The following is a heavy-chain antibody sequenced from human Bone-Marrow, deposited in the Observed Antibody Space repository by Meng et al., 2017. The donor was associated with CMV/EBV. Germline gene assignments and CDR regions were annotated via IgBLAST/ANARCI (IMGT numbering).Heavy chain of an antibody. D-gene: IGHD2-2*02. CDR1: GFTFSSYG. Sequence: GESLKISCAASGFTFSSYGMHWVRQAPGKGLVWVAFIRYDGSNKYYADSVKGRFTISRDNSKNTLYLQMNSLRAEDTAVYYCAKGFSVVPAAIGYWGQGTLVTVSS. CDR2: IRYDGSNK. J-gene: IGHJ4*02. V-gene: IGHV3-30*02. CDR3: AKGFSVVPAAIGY.